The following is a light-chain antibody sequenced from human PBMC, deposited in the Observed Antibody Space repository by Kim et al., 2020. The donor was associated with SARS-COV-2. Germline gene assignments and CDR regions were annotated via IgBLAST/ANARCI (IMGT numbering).Light chain of an antibody. V-gene: IGLV3-25*03. CDR1: ALPKQY. CDR2: KDS. J-gene: IGLJ2*01. CDR3: QSADSSGTYHVV. Sequence: PGQTARITCSGDALPKQYAYWYQQKSGQAPVLVIYKDSERPSGIPERFSGSSSGTTVTLTISGVQAEDEADYYCQSADSSGTYHVVFGGGTQLTVL.